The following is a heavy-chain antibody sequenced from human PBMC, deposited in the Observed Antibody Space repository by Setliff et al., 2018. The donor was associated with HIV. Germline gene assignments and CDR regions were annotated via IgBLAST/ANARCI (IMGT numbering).Heavy chain of an antibody. J-gene: IGHJ5*02. CDR1: GYTFNNYG. Sequence: ASVKVSCKASGYTFNNYGISWVRQAPGQGLEWMGWINTHSGYTNYAQNVQGRVTVTMDTSTSTAYMELRSLGSDDTAVYYCARDRPHNWFDPWGQGTLVTVSS. V-gene: IGHV1-18*01. CDR2: INTHSGYT. CDR3: ARDRPHNWFDP.